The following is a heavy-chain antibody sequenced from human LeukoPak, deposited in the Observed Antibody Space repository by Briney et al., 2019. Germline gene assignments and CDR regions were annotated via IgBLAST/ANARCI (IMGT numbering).Heavy chain of an antibody. J-gene: IGHJ4*02. CDR1: GGSISSDDYY. CDR3: ARLGRSGSWYADY. V-gene: IGHV4-39*01. D-gene: IGHD6-13*01. Sequence: SETLSLTCTVSGGSISSDDYYWGWIRQPPGKGLEWIGTIFYSGNPHYRASLTSRVTISVDTSKNQFALKLISVTAADTAVYYCARLGRSGSWYADYWGQGTLVTVSS. CDR2: IFYSGNP.